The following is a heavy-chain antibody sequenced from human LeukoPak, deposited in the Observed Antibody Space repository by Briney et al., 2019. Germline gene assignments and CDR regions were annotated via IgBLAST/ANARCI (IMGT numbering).Heavy chain of an antibody. CDR3: AKAPNFASGNYYAFDC. CDR2: ISGRAGSA. Sequence: GGSLRLSCAASGFTFSSFAMHWVRQPPGKGLEWVSGISGRAGSAYYADSVKGRFTISRDNSKNTLFLQMNTLRAEDTAVYFCAKAPNFASGNYYAFDCWGQGTLVTVSS. V-gene: IGHV3-23*01. J-gene: IGHJ4*02. D-gene: IGHD3-10*01. CDR1: GFTFSSFA.